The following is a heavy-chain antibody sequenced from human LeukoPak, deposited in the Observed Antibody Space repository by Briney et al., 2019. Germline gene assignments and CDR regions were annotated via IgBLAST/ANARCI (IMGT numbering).Heavy chain of an antibody. D-gene: IGHD3-22*01. CDR2: INPNSGGA. CDR3: ARGYYDSSDYEYFQH. J-gene: IGHJ1*01. CDR1: GYTFTGYY. Sequence: WASVKVSCKASGYTFTGYYIHWVRQAPGQGLEWLGWINPNSGGANYAQKFQGRVTMTTDTSISTAYMELSRLRSDDTAVYYCARGYYDSSDYEYFQHWGQGTLVTVSS. V-gene: IGHV1-2*02.